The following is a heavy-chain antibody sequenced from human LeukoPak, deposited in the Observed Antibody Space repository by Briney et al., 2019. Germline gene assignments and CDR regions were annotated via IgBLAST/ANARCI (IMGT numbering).Heavy chain of an antibody. CDR1: GFTFTGYW. D-gene: IGHD1-26*01. CDR2: IKQDGSEK. J-gene: IGHJ4*02. CDR3: AGIVGATGY. V-gene: IGHV3-7*01. Sequence: GGSLRLSCAASGFTFTGYWMSWVRQAPGKGLEWVANIKQDGSEKYYVDSVKGRFTISRDNAKYSLFLQMNSLRAEDTAVYYCAGIVGATGYWGQGTLVTVSS.